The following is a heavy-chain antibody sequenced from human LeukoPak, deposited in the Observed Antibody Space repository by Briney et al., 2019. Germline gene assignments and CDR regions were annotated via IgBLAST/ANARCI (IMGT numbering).Heavy chain of an antibody. CDR3: VRSRGYSYGYSYYFDY. CDR1: GYSFTTNW. CDR2: IYPGDSET. V-gene: IGHV5-51*01. Sequence: GESLKISCKGSGYSFTTNWIGWVRQMPGKGLEWTGIIYPGDSETRFSPSFQGQVTISADKSISTAYLQWSSLKASDTAMYYCVRSRGYSYGYSYYFDYWGQGTLVTVSS. D-gene: IGHD5-18*01. J-gene: IGHJ4*02.